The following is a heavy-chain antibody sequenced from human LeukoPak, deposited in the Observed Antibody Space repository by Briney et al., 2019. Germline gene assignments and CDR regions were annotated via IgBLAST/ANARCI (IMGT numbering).Heavy chain of an antibody. CDR2: IYSGGST. D-gene: IGHD3-9*01. CDR3: ARTQGVRYPFDP. CDR1: GFTFSSYA. V-gene: IGHV3-53*01. Sequence: QPGGSLRLSCAASGFTFSSYAMSWVRQAPGKGLEWVSVIYSGGSTYYADSVKGRFTISRDNSKNTLYLQMNSLRAEDTAVYYCARTQGVRYPFDPWGQGTLVTVSS. J-gene: IGHJ5*02.